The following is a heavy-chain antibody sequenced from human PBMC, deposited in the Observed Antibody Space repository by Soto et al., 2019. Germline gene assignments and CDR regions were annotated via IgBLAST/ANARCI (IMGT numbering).Heavy chain of an antibody. CDR2: INTDGSIT. J-gene: IGHJ4*02. D-gene: IGHD3-3*01. Sequence: GGSLRLSCAVSGFTFSSYWMHWVRQAPGKGLVWVSRINTDGSITNYADSVKGRFTTSRDNAKNTLYLQMNSLRAEDTAFYYCIRGDYDPRAGDYFDYWGQGTLVTVSS. CDR1: GFTFSSYW. V-gene: IGHV3-74*01. CDR3: IRGDYDPRAGDYFDY.